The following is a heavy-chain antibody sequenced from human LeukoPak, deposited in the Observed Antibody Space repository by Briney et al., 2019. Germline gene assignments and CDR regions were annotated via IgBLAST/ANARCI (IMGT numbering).Heavy chain of an antibody. D-gene: IGHD2-15*01. J-gene: IGHJ1*01. CDR3: AQKAPYSPGYSRH. Sequence: SETLCLTCTVSGGSITSYYWSWIRQPPGKGLEWIGYIYHSGTTNYNPSLKSRVTISVDPSKTQFSLRLSSVTAADTAVYYCAQKAPYSPGYSRHWGQGTLVTVSS. CDR1: GGSITSYY. CDR2: IYHSGTT. V-gene: IGHV4-59*01.